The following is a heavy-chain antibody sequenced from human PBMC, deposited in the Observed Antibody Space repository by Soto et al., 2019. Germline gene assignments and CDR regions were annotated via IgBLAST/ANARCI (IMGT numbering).Heavy chain of an antibody. CDR2: ITSVGIST. Sequence: EVQVVESGGGLVQPGGSLRLSCAASGFTFSAYAMHWVRQAPGKGLEYVSAITSVGISTYYANSVKGRFTISRDNSKNTLYLQMGSLRAEDMAVYYCARDVGGPLPSIMDVWGQGTTVTVSS. D-gene: IGHD2-15*01. CDR3: ARDVGGPLPSIMDV. CDR1: GFTFSAYA. J-gene: IGHJ6*02. V-gene: IGHV3-64*01.